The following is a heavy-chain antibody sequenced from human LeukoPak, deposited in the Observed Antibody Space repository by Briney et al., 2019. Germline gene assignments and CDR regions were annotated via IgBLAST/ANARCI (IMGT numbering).Heavy chain of an antibody. V-gene: IGHV3-74*01. CDR3: ARNYYRPRDPYYYYYYRDV. D-gene: IGHD3-10*01. CDR2: INSDGSST. Sequence: PSETLSLTCAVYGGSFSGYYWSWIRQPPGKGLEWVSRINSDGSSTSYADSVKGRFTISRDNAKNTLYLQMNSLRAEDTAVYYCARNYYRPRDPYYYYYYRDVWGKGTTVTISS. CDR1: GGSFSGYY. J-gene: IGHJ6*03.